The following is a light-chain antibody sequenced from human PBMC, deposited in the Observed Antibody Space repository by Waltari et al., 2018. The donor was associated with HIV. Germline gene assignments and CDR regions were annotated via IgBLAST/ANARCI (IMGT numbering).Light chain of an antibody. CDR1: SRDVGGYNY. CDR2: DVS. CDR3: CSYAGSYTLVV. J-gene: IGLJ2*01. Sequence: QSALTQPRSVSGSPGQSVPIPCPGTSRDVGGYNYVPWYQQHPGKAPKLVVYDVSKRPSGVPDRFSGSKSGNTASLTISGLQAEDEADYYFCSYAGSYTLVVFGGGTKLTVL. V-gene: IGLV2-11*01.